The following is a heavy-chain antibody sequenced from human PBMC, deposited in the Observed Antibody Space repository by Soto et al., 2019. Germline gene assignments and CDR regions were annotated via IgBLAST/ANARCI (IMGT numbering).Heavy chain of an antibody. D-gene: IGHD3-3*01. J-gene: IGHJ3*02. CDR2: INHSGST. CDR3: ARTNYDFWSGYYRAFDI. CDR1: GGSFSGYY. Sequence: PSETLSLTCAVYGGSFSGYYWSWIRQPPGKGLEWIGEINHSGSTNYNPSLKSRVTISVDTSKNQFSLKLSSVTAADTAVYYCARTNYDFWSGYYRAFDIWGQGTMVTVSS. V-gene: IGHV4-34*01.